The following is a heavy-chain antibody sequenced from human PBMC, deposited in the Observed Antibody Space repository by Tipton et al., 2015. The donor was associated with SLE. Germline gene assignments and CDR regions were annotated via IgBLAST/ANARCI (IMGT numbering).Heavy chain of an antibody. Sequence: TLSLTCTVSGDSISRGSYYWTWIRQPAGKGLEWIVQIHNSRSTNYNPSLKSRVTISIEASKNHLSLTLKDVTAAATAVYYCERGSVVADDYWGQGTLVTVSS. D-gene: IGHD2-15*01. J-gene: IGHJ4*02. V-gene: IGHV4-61*09. CDR1: GDSISRGSYY. CDR2: IHNSRST. CDR3: ERGSVVADDY.